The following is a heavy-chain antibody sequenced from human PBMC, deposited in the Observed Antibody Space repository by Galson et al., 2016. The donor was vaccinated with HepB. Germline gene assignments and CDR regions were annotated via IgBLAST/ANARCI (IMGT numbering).Heavy chain of an antibody. CDR2: IDPSHSYT. D-gene: IGHD3-22*01. J-gene: IGHJ5*02. V-gene: IGHV5-10-1*01. CDR1: GYSFTDYW. CDR3: ARDAGDYYDDSWTPYNWFDP. Sequence: QSGAEVKKPGESLTISCKVSGYSFTDYWINWVRQMPGKGLEWMGRIDPSHSYTTYSPSFEGHVTMTTDTSTSTVYMDLSSLRSEDTAVYYCARDAGDYYDDSWTPYNWFDPWGQGTLVTVSS.